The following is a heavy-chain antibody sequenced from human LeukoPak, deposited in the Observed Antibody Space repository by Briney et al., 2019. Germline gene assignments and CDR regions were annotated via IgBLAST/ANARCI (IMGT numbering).Heavy chain of an antibody. Sequence: SETLSLTCIVSGGSISSYYWSWIRQPPGKGLEWIGYIYYSGSTNYNPSLKSRVTISVDTSKNQFSLKLSSVTAADTAVYYWARRDTAMVPYAFDIWGQGTMVTVSS. J-gene: IGHJ3*02. V-gene: IGHV4-59*08. D-gene: IGHD5-18*01. CDR1: GGSISSYY. CDR3: ARRDTAMVPYAFDI. CDR2: IYYSGST.